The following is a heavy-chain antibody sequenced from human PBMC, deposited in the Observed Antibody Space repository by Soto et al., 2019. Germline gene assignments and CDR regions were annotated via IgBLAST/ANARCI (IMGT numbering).Heavy chain of an antibody. CDR3: GRVRGYGRWDWFGP. D-gene: IGHD5-12*01. CDR1: GGSISSYY. CDR2: IYYSGST. Sequence: PSETLSLTCTVSGGSISSYYWSWIRQPPGKGLEWIGYIYYSGSTNYNPSLKSRVTISVDTSKNQFSLKLSSVTAADTAVYFCGRVRGYGRWDWFGPLGQGTLVTVSS. V-gene: IGHV4-59*01. J-gene: IGHJ5*02.